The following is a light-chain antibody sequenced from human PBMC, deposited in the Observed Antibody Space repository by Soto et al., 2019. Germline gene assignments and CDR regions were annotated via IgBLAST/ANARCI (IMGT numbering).Light chain of an antibody. V-gene: IGLV2-14*01. J-gene: IGLJ2*01. Sequence: QSVLTQPASVSGSPGQSITISCTGTSSDVGGYNYVSWYQQHPGKATKLMIYEVSNRPSGVSNRFSGSKSGNTASLTISGLQAEDEADYYCSSYTSSSTLVFGGGTKLTVL. CDR1: SSDVGGYNY. CDR2: EVS. CDR3: SSYTSSSTLV.